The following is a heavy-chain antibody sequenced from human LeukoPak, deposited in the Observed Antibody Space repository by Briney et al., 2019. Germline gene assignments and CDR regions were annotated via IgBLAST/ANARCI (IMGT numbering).Heavy chain of an antibody. D-gene: IGHD6-13*01. V-gene: IGHV4-59*12. CDR2: IYYSGST. CDR3: ARWSSSWENNWFDP. J-gene: IGHJ5*02. CDR1: GGSISSYY. Sequence: SETLSLTCTVSGGSISSYYWSWIRQPPGKGLEWIGYIYYSGSTNYNPSLKSRVTISVDTSNNRFSLSLTSATAADTGMYYCARWSSSWENNWFDPWGQGILVTVSS.